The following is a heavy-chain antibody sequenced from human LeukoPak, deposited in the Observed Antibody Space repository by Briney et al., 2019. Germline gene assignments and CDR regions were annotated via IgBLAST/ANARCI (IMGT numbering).Heavy chain of an antibody. Sequence: SETLSLTCTVSGGSISRYYWSWIRQPPGKGLEWIGYIYYSGSTNYNPSLKSRVTISVDTSKNQFSLKLTSVTAADTAVYYCARDMDFWSGYYSPNWFDPWGQGTLVTVSS. CDR1: GGSISRYY. J-gene: IGHJ5*02. D-gene: IGHD3-3*01. V-gene: IGHV4-59*12. CDR3: ARDMDFWSGYYSPNWFDP. CDR2: IYYSGST.